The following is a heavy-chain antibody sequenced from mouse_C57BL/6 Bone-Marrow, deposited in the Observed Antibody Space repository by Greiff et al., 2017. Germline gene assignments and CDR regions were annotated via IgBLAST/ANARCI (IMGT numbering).Heavy chain of an antibody. Sequence: EVKLVESGPGLAKPSQTLSLTCSVTGYSITSDYWNWIRKFPGNKLEYMGYISYSGSTYYNPSLKSRISITRDTSKNQYYLQLNSVTTEDTATYYCARYGGLRRTGGYYAMDYWGQGTSVTVSS. CDR2: ISYSGST. CDR3: ARYGGLRRTGGYYAMDY. J-gene: IGHJ4*01. CDR1: GYSITSDY. D-gene: IGHD2-4*01. V-gene: IGHV3-8*01.